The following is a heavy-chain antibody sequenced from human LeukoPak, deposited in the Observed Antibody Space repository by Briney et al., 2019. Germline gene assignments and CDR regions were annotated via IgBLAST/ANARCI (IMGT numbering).Heavy chain of an antibody. V-gene: IGHV4-34*01. J-gene: IGHJ4*02. Sequence: SETLSLTCAVYGGSFSGYYWSWIRQPPGKGLEWIGEINHSGSTNYNPSLKSRVTISVDTSKNQFSLKLSSVTAADTAVYYCARPNNPNSSGWYVKFWGQGTLVTVSS. CDR2: INHSGST. CDR3: ARPNNPNSSGWYVKF. D-gene: IGHD6-19*01. CDR1: GGSFSGYY.